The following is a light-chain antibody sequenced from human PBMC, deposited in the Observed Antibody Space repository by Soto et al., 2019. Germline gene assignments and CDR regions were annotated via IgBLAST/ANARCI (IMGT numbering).Light chain of an antibody. V-gene: IGKV1-9*01. CDR1: QALSNY. J-gene: IGKJ1*01. CDR2: AAS. CDR3: QQLNSYPL. Sequence: IQLTQSPSTLSASVVYTVPILYRASQALSNYLAWYQQKPGKAPKLLIYAASTLQSGVPSRFSGSGSGTDFTLTISSLQPEDFATYYCQQLNSYPLFGQGTKVDIK.